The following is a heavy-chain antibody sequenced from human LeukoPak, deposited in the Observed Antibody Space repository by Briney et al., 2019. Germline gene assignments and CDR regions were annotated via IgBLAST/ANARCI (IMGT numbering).Heavy chain of an antibody. CDR3: VKCLAAPGTCYFDY. CDR1: GFTFSNYA. D-gene: IGHD6-13*01. V-gene: IGHV3-23*01. J-gene: IGHJ4*02. CDR2: LSGSGGYT. Sequence: PGGSLRLSCAASGFTFSNYAMSWVRQAPGKGLEWVSGLSGSGGYTYYAESVRGRFTISRDNSKNTLYLQMNSLRAEDTAVYYCVKCLAAPGTCYFDYWGQGTLVTVSS.